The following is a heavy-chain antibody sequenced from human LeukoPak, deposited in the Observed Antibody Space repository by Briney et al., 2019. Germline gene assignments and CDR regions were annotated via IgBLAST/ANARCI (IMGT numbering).Heavy chain of an antibody. D-gene: IGHD5-18*01. Sequence: SVKVSCKASGGTFSSYAISWVRQAPGQGLEWMGGIIPIFGTANYAQKLQGRVTMTTDTSTSTAYMELRSLRSDDTAVYYCARRGYSYGIDYWGQGTLVTVSS. J-gene: IGHJ4*02. CDR1: GGTFSSYA. V-gene: IGHV1-69*05. CDR2: IIPIFGTA. CDR3: ARRGYSYGIDY.